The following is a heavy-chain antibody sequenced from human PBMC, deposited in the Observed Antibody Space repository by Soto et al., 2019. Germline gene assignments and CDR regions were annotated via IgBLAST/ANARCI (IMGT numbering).Heavy chain of an antibody. CDR3: ARGYYSGSNPSSGDY. Sequence: QLQLVQSGAEVREPGSSVKVSCKASGGTFSSYTVIWVRQAPGQGLEWMGGITPTLNIAKYAEKLQGRVTITAAESTSTVNMHLSSLRSEDTAVYFCARGYYSGSNPSSGDYWGQGTLVAVSS. D-gene: IGHD1-26*01. CDR2: ITPTLNIA. J-gene: IGHJ4*02. V-gene: IGHV1-69*01. CDR1: GGTFSSYT.